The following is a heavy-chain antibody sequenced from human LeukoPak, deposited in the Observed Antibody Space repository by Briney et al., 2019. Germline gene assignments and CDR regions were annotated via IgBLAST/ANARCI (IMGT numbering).Heavy chain of an antibody. J-gene: IGHJ4*02. CDR2: ISSSSSYT. D-gene: IGHD1-14*01. V-gene: IGHV3-11*06. CDR1: GFTVSSNY. Sequence: PGGSLRLSCAASGFTVSSNYMNWIRQAPGKGLEWVSYISSSSSYTNYADSVKGRFTISRDNAKNSLYLQMNSLGAEDAAVYYCARGPDARRGEGLDYWGQGTLVTVSS. CDR3: ARGPDARRGEGLDY.